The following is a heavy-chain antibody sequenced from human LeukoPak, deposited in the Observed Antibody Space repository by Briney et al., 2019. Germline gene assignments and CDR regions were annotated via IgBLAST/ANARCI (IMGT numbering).Heavy chain of an antibody. CDR1: GGSFSGYY. Sequence: SETLSLTCAVYGGSFSGYYWSWIRQPPGKGLEWIGEINHSGSTNYNPSLKSRVTISVDTSKNQFSLKLSSVTAADTAVYYCTRGDAFDIWGQGTMVTVSS. J-gene: IGHJ3*02. CDR2: INHSGST. V-gene: IGHV4-34*01. CDR3: TRGDAFDI.